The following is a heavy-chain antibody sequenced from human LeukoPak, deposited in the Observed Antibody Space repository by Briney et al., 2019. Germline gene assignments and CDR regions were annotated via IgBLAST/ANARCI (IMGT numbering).Heavy chain of an antibody. CDR2: IYTSGST. J-gene: IGHJ6*02. CDR3: ARGRDDFWRNYYYYYGMDV. D-gene: IGHD3-3*01. V-gene: IGHV4-61*02. CDR1: GGSISSSSYY. Sequence: SQTLSLTCTVSGGSISSSSYYWSWIRQPAGKGLEWIGRIYTSGSTNYNPSLKSRVTISVDTSKNQFSLKLSSVTAADTAVYYCARGRDDFWRNYYYYYGMDVWGQGTTVTVSS.